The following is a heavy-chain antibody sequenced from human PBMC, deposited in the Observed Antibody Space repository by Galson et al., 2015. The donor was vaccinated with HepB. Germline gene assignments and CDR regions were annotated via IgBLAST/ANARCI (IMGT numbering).Heavy chain of an antibody. CDR1: GFTFDDYA. J-gene: IGHJ6*03. CDR2: ISWNSGSI. Sequence: SLRLSCAASGFTFDDYAMHWVRQAPGKGLEWVSGISWNSGSIGYADSVKGRFTISRDNAKNSLYLQMNSLRAEDTALYYCAKDQLGNYYYYYMDVWGKGTPFPVSS. V-gene: IGHV3-9*01. D-gene: IGHD3-16*01. CDR3: AKDQLGNYYYYYMDV.